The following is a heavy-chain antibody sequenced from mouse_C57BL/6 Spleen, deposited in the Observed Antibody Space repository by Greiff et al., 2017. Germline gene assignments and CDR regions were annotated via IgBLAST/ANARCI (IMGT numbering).Heavy chain of an antibody. D-gene: IGHD1-1*01. CDR1: GYAFSSSW. V-gene: IGHV1-82*01. CDR3: ARYGSSYVPYWYFDV. CDR2: IYPGDGDT. J-gene: IGHJ1*03. Sequence: LVESGPELVKPGASVKISCKASGYAFSSSWMNWVKQRPGKGLEWIGRIYPGDGDTNYNGKFKGKATLTADKSSSTAYMQLSSLTSEDSAVYFCARYGSSYVPYWYFDVWGTGTTVTVSS.